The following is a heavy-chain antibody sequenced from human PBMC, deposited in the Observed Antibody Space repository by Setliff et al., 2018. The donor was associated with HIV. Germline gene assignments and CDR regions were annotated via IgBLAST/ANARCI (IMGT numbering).Heavy chain of an antibody. J-gene: IGHJ4*02. Sequence: LSLTCAVSGYAISSGYYWGWIRRPLGKGLEWIGSIYARGSTYYNPSLKSRVTISVDTSKNQFSLKLSSVTAADTAVYYCARELLRSWDGSENSYKPYYFDYWGQGTLVTVSS. V-gene: IGHV4-38-2*02. CDR1: GYAISSGYY. D-gene: IGHD3-10*01. CDR2: IYARGST. CDR3: ARELLRSWDGSENSYKPYYFDY.